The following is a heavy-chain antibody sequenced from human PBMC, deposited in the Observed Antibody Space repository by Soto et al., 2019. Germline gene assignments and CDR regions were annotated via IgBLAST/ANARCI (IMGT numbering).Heavy chain of an antibody. V-gene: IGHV4-61*01. CDR3: ARGRHYYYYYGLDV. J-gene: IGHJ6*02. CDR2: IYYSGST. Sequence: SETLSLTCTVSGGSVSSGSYYWSWIRQPPGKGLEWIGYIYYSGSTNYNPSLKSRVTISVDTSKNQFSLKLSSVTAADMAVYYCARGRHYYYYYGLDVWGQGTTVTVS. CDR1: GGSVSSGSYY.